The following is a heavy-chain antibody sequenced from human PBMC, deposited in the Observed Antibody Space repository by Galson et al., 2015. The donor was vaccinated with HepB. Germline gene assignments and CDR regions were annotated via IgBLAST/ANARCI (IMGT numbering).Heavy chain of an antibody. J-gene: IGHJ4*02. Sequence: SLRLSCAASGFTFSSCGMHWVRQAPGNGLEYVSGISSNGDSRYYADSVKGRFTISKDMSKNTLYLQMNSLRVEDTAVYYCAKDGIASAGPPYYFHYWGQGTLVTVSS. CDR3: AKDGIASAGPPYYFHY. CDR1: GFTFSSCG. V-gene: IGHV3-64*04. D-gene: IGHD6-13*01. CDR2: ISSNGDSR.